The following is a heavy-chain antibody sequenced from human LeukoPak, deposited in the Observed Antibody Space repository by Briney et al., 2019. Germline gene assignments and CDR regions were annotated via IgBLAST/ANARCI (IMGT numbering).Heavy chain of an antibody. Sequence: GSSVKVSCKASGGTFSSYAISWVRQAPGQGLEWMGGIIPIFGTANYAQKFQGRVTMTEDTSTDTAYMELSSLRSEDTAVYYCATKLPQASTVVTPPTDVFDIWGQGTMVTVSS. D-gene: IGHD4-23*01. CDR1: GGTFSSYA. J-gene: IGHJ3*02. CDR3: ATKLPQASTVVTPPTDVFDI. V-gene: IGHV1-69*06. CDR2: IIPIFGTA.